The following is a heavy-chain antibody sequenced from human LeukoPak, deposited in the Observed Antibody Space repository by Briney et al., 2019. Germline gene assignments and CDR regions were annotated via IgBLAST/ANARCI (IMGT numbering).Heavy chain of an antibody. CDR1: GYTFTSYD. V-gene: IGHV1-8*03. J-gene: IGHJ4*02. CDR2: MNPNSGNT. D-gene: IGHD1-26*01. Sequence: ASVKVSCKASGYTFTSYDINWVRQATGQGLEWMGWMNPNSGNTGYAQKFQGRVTITRNTPISTAYMELSSLRSEDTAVYYCARARDRSGSYPGYWGQGTLVTVSS. CDR3: ARARDRSGSYPGY.